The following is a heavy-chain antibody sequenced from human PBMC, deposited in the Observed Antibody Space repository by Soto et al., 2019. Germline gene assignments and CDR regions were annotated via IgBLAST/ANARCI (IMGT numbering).Heavy chain of an antibody. J-gene: IGHJ3*01. Sequence: EVQLVETGGGLIQPGGSLRLSCAASGFTVSGNYMSWVRQAPGKGLEWVSVIYSGGSGGSTYYADSVKGRFTISRDNSKNTLYLQMNGLRAEDTAVYYCARDISYGSLVWGQGTMVTVSS. CDR1: GFTVSGNY. CDR2: IYSGGSGGST. CDR3: ARDISYGSLV. D-gene: IGHD3-16*01. V-gene: IGHV3-53*02.